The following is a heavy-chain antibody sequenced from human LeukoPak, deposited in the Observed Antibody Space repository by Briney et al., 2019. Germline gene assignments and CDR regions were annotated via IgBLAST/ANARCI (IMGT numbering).Heavy chain of an antibody. Sequence: SETLSLTCTVSGGSISSYYWSWIRQPPGKGLEWIGYIYYSGSTNYNPSLKSRVTISVDTSKNQFSLKLSSVTAADTAVYYCARGTFNYYDSSGYYSEYYFDYWGQGTLVTVSS. CDR2: IYYSGST. CDR3: ARGTFNYYDSSGYYSEYYFDY. V-gene: IGHV4-59*01. CDR1: GGSISSYY. J-gene: IGHJ4*02. D-gene: IGHD3-22*01.